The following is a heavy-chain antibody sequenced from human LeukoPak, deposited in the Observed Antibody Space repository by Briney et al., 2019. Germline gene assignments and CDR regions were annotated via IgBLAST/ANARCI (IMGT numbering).Heavy chain of an antibody. CDR3: ARGRRDGYNKGFDY. CDR2: MNPNSGNT. CDR1: GYTFTSYD. V-gene: IGHV1-8*01. D-gene: IGHD5-24*01. Sequence: ASVKVSCKASGYTFTSYDINWVRQATGQGLEWMGWMNPNSGNTGYAQKFQGRVTMTRNTFISTAYMELSSLRSEDTAVYYCARGRRDGYNKGFDYWGQGTLVTVSS. J-gene: IGHJ4*02.